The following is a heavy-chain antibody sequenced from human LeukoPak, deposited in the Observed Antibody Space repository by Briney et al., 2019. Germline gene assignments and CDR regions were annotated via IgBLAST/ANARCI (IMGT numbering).Heavy chain of an antibody. CDR2: TYYSGST. CDR3: ARVRMDRIAADGTIDDAFDI. V-gene: IGHV4-59*01. CDR1: GGSISSYY. Sequence: SETLSLTCTGSGGSISSYYWSWIRQPPGKGLEWIGYTYYSGSTNYNPSLKSRVTISVNTSKNQFSLKLSSVTAADTAVYYCARVRMDRIAADGTIDDAFDIWGQGTMVSVSS. J-gene: IGHJ3*02. D-gene: IGHD6-13*01.